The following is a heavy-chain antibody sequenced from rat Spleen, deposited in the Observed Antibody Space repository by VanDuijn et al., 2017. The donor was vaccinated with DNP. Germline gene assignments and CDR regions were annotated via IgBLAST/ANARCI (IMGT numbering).Heavy chain of an antibody. J-gene: IGHJ3*01. D-gene: IGHD1-1*01. CDR1: GFTFSDYN. Sequence: EVQLVESGGGLVQPGRSLKLSCAASGFTFSDYNMAWVRQAPKKGLEWVATIIYDGSRTYYRDSVKGRFTVFRDNANSSLYLQMDSLRSEDMATYYCARHDYSALFGYWGQGTLVTVSS. CDR2: IIYDGSRT. CDR3: ARHDYSALFGY. V-gene: IGHV5S10*01.